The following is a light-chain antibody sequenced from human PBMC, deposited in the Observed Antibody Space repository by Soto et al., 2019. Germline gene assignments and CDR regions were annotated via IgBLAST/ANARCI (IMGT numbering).Light chain of an antibody. CDR1: QSVSNNY. CDR3: QQYNNWPLT. V-gene: IGKV3-20*01. CDR2: GAS. Sequence: IVLTQYPGTLSLYPGERATLSCRASQSVSNNYLAWYQQNPGQAPRLLIYGASNRATGIPDRFSGSGSGTDFTLTISRLEPEDFAVYYCQQYNNWPLTFGGGTQVDIK. J-gene: IGKJ4*01.